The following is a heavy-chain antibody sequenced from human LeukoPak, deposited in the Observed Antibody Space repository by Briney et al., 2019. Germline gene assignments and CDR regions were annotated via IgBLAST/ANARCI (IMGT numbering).Heavy chain of an antibody. CDR3: VRDGTYGSGSYEGAFDY. CDR1: GFSFSSYS. D-gene: IGHD3-10*01. J-gene: IGHJ4*02. V-gene: IGHV3-21*01. Sequence: GGSLRLSCAASGFSFSSYSVNWVRQAPGKGLEWVSSITGSSSYIYYADSVKGRFTISRDNAENSLSLQMNSLRAEDTAVYYCVRDGTYGSGSYEGAFDYWGQGTLVTVSS. CDR2: ITGSSSYI.